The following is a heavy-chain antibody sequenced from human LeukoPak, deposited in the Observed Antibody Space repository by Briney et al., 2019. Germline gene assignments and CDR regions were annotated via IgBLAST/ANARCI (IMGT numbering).Heavy chain of an antibody. D-gene: IGHD6-19*01. J-gene: IGHJ5*02. CDR3: ARGRYSSGWYWFDP. V-gene: IGHV1-2*02. CDR2: INPNSGGT. Sequence: GASVKVSCKASGCTFTGYYIHWVRQAPGQGLEWMGWINPNSGGTNYAQQFQGRVTMTRDTSISTVYMELGRLRPDDTAVYYCARGRYSSGWYWFDPWGQGTLVTVSS. CDR1: GCTFTGYY.